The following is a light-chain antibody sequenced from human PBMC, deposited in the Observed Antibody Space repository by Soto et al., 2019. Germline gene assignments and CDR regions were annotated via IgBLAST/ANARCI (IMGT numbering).Light chain of an antibody. CDR3: QQYGSSAGIT. CDR2: GAS. J-gene: IGKJ5*01. V-gene: IGKV3-20*01. Sequence: EIVLTQSPGTLSLSPGERATLSCRASQSVSSSYLAWYQQKPGQAPRLLIYGASSRATGIPDRFSGSGSGTDFTLTISRLEPEDFAVYYCQQYGSSAGITFGQGTLLEIK. CDR1: QSVSSSY.